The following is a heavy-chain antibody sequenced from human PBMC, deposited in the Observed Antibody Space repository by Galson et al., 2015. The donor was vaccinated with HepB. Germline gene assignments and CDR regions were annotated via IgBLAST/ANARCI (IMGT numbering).Heavy chain of an antibody. V-gene: IGHV1-3*01. Sequence: SVKVSCKASGYTFTSYAMHWVRQAPGQRLEWMGWINAGNGNTKYSQKFQGRVTITRDTSASTAYMELSSLRFEDTAVYYCAGDYSGYEAFDLWGRGTLVTVSS. CDR1: GYTFTSYA. J-gene: IGHJ2*01. D-gene: IGHD5-12*01. CDR2: INAGNGNT. CDR3: AGDYSGYEAFDL.